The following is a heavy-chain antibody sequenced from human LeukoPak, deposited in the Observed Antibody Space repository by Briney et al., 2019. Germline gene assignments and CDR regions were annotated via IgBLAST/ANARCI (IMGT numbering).Heavy chain of an antibody. J-gene: IGHJ4*02. Sequence: PSETLSLTCTVSGGSISSYYRSWIRQPPGKGLEWIGYIYYSGSTNYNPSLKSRVTISVDTSKNQFSLKLSSVTAADTAVYYCARLSPVPAAFDYWGQGTLVTVSS. CDR2: IYYSGST. CDR1: GGSISSYY. D-gene: IGHD2-2*01. CDR3: ARLSPVPAAFDY. V-gene: IGHV4-59*08.